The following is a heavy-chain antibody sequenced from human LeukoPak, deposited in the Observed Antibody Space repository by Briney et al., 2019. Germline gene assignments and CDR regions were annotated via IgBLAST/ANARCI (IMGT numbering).Heavy chain of an antibody. CDR3: ARARGYSYGPGTGYDY. D-gene: IGHD5-18*01. CDR1: GGSISGYY. V-gene: IGHV4-59*01. J-gene: IGHJ4*02. Sequence: SETLSLTCTVSGGSISGYYWNWIRQPPGKGLEWIGYTYDSGSTNYNPPLKSRVTMSVDTSKNQFSLKVSSVTAADTAIYYCARARGYSYGPGTGYDYWGQGTLVTVSS. CDR2: TYDSGST.